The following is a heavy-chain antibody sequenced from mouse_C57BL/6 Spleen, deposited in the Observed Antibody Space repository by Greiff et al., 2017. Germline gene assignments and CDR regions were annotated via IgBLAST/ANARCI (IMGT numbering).Heavy chain of an antibody. CDR1: GYTFTSYW. J-gene: IGHJ2*01. Sequence: QVQLQQPGAELVRPGSSVKLSCKASGYTFTSYWMHWVKQRPIQGLEWIGNIDPSGSETHYNQKFKDKATLTVDKSSSTAYMQLSSLTSEDSAVYYCASGGGNEGYFAYWGQGTTLTVSS. D-gene: IGHD2-1*01. CDR3: ASGGGNEGYFAY. V-gene: IGHV1-52*01. CDR2: IDPSGSET.